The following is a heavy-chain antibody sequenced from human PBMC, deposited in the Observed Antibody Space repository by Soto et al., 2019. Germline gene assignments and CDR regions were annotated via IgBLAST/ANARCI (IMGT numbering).Heavy chain of an antibody. D-gene: IGHD6-19*01. CDR1: GGSLNNINSY. CDR3: AGGSAWPNNVFDS. Sequence: QLQLQESGSRLARPSETLTLTCSVSGGSLNNINSYWTWLRRPPGKGLEWIGYLSYEGSTNYNASRKSRVTISADTSRTRFSLRLASVTDADTAVYYCAGGSAWPNNVFDSWGPGTLVAVSS. V-gene: IGHV4-61*01. CDR2: LSYEGST. J-gene: IGHJ5*01.